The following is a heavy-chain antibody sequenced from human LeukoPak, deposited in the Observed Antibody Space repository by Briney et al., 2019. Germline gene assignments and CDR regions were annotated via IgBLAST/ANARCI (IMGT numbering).Heavy chain of an antibody. CDR1: VYTFTSYD. D-gene: IGHD2/OR15-2a*01. J-gene: IGHJ4*02. CDR3: ARGLSLI. V-gene: IGHV1-8*01. Sequence: GASVRVSCTPSVYTFTSYDINWVRQAPGQGLEWMGWMNPNSGNTGYAQKFQGRVTMTRNTSISTAYMELSSLRSEDTAVYYCARGLSLIWGQGTLVTVSS. CDR2: MNPNSGNT.